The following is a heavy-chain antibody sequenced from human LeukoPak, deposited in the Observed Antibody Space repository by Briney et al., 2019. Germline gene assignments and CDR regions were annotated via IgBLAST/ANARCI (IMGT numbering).Heavy chain of an antibody. CDR3: ARSLSRSSYGNFDY. CDR2: IYYSGST. V-gene: IGHV4-61*08. CDR1: GGSISSGGYY. Sequence: PSETLSLTCTVSGGSISSGGYYWSWIRQHPGKGLEWIGYIYYSGSTSYNPSLKRRVTISADTSKNQFSLKMNSVTAADTAVYYCARSLSRSSYGNFDYWGQGTLVTVSP. D-gene: IGHD3-10*01. J-gene: IGHJ4*02.